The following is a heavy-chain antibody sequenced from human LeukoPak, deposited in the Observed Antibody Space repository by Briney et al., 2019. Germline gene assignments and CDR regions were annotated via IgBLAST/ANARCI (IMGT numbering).Heavy chain of an antibody. D-gene: IGHD6-19*01. Sequence: GGSLRLSCAASGFTFSSYAMSWVRQAPGKGLEWVSPISGSGDSTYYAESVKGRFTISRDNSENTVYLQMNSLRAEDTAVYYCAKRSVAGKKAFDYWGQGTLVTVSS. J-gene: IGHJ4*02. CDR2: ISGSGDST. CDR3: AKRSVAGKKAFDY. V-gene: IGHV3-23*01. CDR1: GFTFSSYA.